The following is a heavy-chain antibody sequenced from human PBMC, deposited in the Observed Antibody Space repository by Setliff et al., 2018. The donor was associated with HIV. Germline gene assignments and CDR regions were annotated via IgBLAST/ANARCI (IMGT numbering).Heavy chain of an antibody. CDR3: ARGLSFYDPGGFDY. CDR1: GGSISSGGYY. CDR2: IYYNGNT. V-gene: IGHV4-39*01. D-gene: IGHD3-22*01. J-gene: IGHJ4*02. Sequence: SETLSLTCTVSGGSISSGGYYWSWIRQHPGKGLEWIGNIYYNGNTYYNPSLRSRVTVSVDTSKNQFYLKLSSVTAADTAVYYCARGLSFYDPGGFDYWGQGTLVTVSS.